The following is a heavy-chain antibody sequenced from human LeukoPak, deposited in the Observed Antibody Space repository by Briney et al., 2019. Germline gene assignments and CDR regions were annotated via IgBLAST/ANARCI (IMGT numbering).Heavy chain of an antibody. D-gene: IGHD3-10*01. CDR2: ISYDGSNK. J-gene: IGHJ4*02. CDR1: GFTFSSYA. V-gene: IGHV3-30-3*01. CDR3: ARDCARSGRIPYYFDY. Sequence: GRSLRLSCAASGFTFSSYAMHWVRQAPGKGLEWVAVISYDGSNKYYADSVKGRFTISRDNSKNTLYLQMNSLRAEDTAVYYCARDCARSGRIPYYFDYWGQGTLVTVSS.